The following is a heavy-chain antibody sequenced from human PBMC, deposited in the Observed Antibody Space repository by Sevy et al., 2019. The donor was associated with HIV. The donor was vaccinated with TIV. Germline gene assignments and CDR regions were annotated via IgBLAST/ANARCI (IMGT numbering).Heavy chain of an antibody. V-gene: IGHV3-23*01. J-gene: IGHJ5*02. Sequence: GGSLRLSCAASGFIFNDYWMHWVRQAPGKGLEWVSTITISGGNTYYADSVKGRFTISRDNSKNTLYLQMNSLRAEDTAIYFCAKDHDNNWFDPWGQGTLVTVSS. CDR1: GFIFNDYW. CDR2: ITISGGNT. CDR3: AKDHDNNWFDP. D-gene: IGHD3-22*01.